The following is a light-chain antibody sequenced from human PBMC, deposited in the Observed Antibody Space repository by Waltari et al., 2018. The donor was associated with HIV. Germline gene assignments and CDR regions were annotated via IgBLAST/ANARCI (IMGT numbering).Light chain of an antibody. V-gene: IGLV3-27*01. CDR3: YCAADKNV. CDR2: KDT. CDR1: VVAKNF. Sequence: SFDLTQPSSVSVSPGQTARIPCQGTVVAKNFVRWFQQKPGRPPTLVIYKDTERPSEIPERCSGSSSGTTATLTITGAQVEDEADYYCYCAADKNVLGGGTKLTVL. J-gene: IGLJ2*01.